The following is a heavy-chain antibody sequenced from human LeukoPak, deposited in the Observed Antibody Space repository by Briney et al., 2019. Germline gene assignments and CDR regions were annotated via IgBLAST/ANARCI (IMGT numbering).Heavy chain of an antibody. J-gene: IGHJ6*03. CDR1: GGSISSSSYY. CDR3: ARQEYCGGDCHIYYYYYYMDV. CDR2: IYYSGST. V-gene: IGHV4-39*01. D-gene: IGHD2-21*01. Sequence: PSETLSLTCTVSGGSISSSSYYWGWIRQPPGKGLEWIGSIYYSGSTYYNPSLKSRVTISVDTSKNQFSLKLSSVTAADTAVYYCARQEYCGGDCHIYYYYYYMDVWGKGTTVTVSS.